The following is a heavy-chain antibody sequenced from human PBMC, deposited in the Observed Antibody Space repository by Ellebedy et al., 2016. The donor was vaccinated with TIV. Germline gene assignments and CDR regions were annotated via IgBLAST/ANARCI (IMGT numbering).Heavy chain of an antibody. J-gene: IGHJ4*02. CDR3: AKDQGSTVVSKGRDC. Sequence: GESLKISCVVSGFSFSDYAMSWVRQAPGKGLQWVSSISFSGGSTYSADSVKGRFTISRDNSKNTVYLQMNSLRAEDTAIYYCAKDQGSTVVSKGRDCWGQGTLVTVSS. V-gene: IGHV3-23*01. CDR2: ISFSGGST. D-gene: IGHD4-23*01. CDR1: GFSFSDYA.